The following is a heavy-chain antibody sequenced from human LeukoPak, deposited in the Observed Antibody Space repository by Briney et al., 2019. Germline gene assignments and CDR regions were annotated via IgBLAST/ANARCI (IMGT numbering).Heavy chain of an antibody. CDR1: GFTFSSYA. D-gene: IGHD4-17*01. J-gene: IGHJ4*02. V-gene: IGHV3-23*01. CDR3: AKDFYGDYDVFDY. CDR2: ISGSGGST. Sequence: GGSLRLSCAASGFTFSSYAMSWVHQAPGKGLEWVSAISGSGGSTYYADSVKGRFTISRDNSKNTLYLQMNSLRAEDTAVYYCAKDFYGDYDVFDYWGQGTLVTVSS.